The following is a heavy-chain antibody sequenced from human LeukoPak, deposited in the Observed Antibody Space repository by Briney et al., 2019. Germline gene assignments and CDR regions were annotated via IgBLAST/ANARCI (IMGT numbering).Heavy chain of an antibody. J-gene: IGHJ4*02. CDR3: ATDNYGDYELDY. V-gene: IGHV1-24*01. CDR1: GYTLTELS. Sequence: GASVKVSCKVSGYTLTELSMHWVRQAPGKGLEWMGGFDPEDGETIYAQKFQDRVTMTEDTSTDTAYMELSSLRSEDTAVYYCATDNYGDYELDYWGQGTLVTVSS. D-gene: IGHD4-17*01. CDR2: FDPEDGET.